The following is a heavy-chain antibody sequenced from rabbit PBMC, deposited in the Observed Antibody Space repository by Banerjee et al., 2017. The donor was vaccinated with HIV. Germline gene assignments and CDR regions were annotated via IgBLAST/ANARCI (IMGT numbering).Heavy chain of an antibody. CDR1: GFSFSSYY. D-gene: IGHD2-1*01. CDR3: ARWNGVGDVNL. Sequence: QSLEESGGGLVQPEGSLTLTCTASGFSFSSYYMCWVRQAPGKGLEWIGCIYTGSSGSTYYANWAKGRFTISKTSSTTVTLQMTSLTAADTATYFCARWNGVGDVNLWGPGTLVTVS. J-gene: IGHJ4*01. V-gene: IGHV1S40*01. CDR2: IYTGSSGST.